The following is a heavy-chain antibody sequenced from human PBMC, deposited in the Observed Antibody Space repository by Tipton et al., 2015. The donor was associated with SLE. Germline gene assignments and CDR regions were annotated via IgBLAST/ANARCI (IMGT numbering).Heavy chain of an antibody. D-gene: IGHD2-2*01. V-gene: IGHV1-69*13. Sequence: QSGPEVKKPGSSVKVSCKASGGTFSSYAISWVRQAPGQGLEWMGRIIPIFGTANYAQKFQGRVTITADESTSTAYMELSSLRAEDTAVYYCASGYCSSTSCSPYYYYGMDVWGQGTTVTVSS. CDR3: ASGYCSSTSCSPYYYYGMDV. J-gene: IGHJ6*02. CDR1: GGTFSSYA. CDR2: IIPIFGTA.